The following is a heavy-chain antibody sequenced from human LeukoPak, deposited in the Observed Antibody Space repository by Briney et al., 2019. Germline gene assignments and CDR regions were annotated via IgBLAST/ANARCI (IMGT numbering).Heavy chain of an antibody. D-gene: IGHD3-16*01. J-gene: IGHJ5*02. CDR2: ISSSGSTI. CDR1: GFTFSSYS. CDR3: AKDMGAWFDP. Sequence: GGSLRLSCAASGFTFSSYSMNWVRQAPGKGLEWVSYISSSGSTIYYADSVKGRFTISRDNAKNSLYLQMNSLRAEDTALYYCAKDMGAWFDPWGQGTLVTVSS. V-gene: IGHV3-48*04.